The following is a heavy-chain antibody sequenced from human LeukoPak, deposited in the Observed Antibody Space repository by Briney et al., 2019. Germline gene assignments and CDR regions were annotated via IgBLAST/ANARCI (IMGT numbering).Heavy chain of an antibody. Sequence: PGGSLRLSCAASGFTFSSYGMHWVRQAPGKGLEGVAVIGYDGSNKYYADSVKGRFTISRDNSKNTLYLQMNSLRAEDTAVYYCARGTGYCSGGSCYSSWFDPWGQGTLVTVSS. CDR3: ARGTGYCSGGSCYSSWFDP. J-gene: IGHJ5*02. CDR2: IGYDGSNK. CDR1: GFTFSSYG. V-gene: IGHV3-33*01. D-gene: IGHD2-15*01.